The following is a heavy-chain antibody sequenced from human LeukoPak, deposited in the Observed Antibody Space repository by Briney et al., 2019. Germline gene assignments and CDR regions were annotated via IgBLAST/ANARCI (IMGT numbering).Heavy chain of an antibody. CDR2: IKPSGGST. CDR3: ARGYPGYFDY. J-gene: IGHJ4*02. CDR1: GYTFTSYY. V-gene: IGHV1-46*01. D-gene: IGHD3-16*02. Sequence: GASVKVSCKASGYTFTSYYIHWVRQAPGQGLEWMGIIKPSGGSTSYAQKFQGRVTMTTDTSTSTAYMELRSLRSDDTAVYYCARGYPGYFDYWGQGTLVTVSS.